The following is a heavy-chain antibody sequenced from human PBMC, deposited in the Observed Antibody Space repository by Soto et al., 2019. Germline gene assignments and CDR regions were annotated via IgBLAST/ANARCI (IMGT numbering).Heavy chain of an antibody. CDR2: IKSKTDGGTT. V-gene: IGHV3-15*01. D-gene: IGHD6-13*01. J-gene: IGHJ4*02. CDR1: GFTFSNAW. Sequence: EVQLVESGGGLVKPGGSLRLSCAASGFTFSNAWMSWVRQAPGKGLEWVGSIKSKTDGGTTDYAEPVKGRFTISRDESKNTLYLQMNSLNTGDTAMDYFTTDRDSSSWNGNYFDFLGQGTLVTVSS. CDR3: TTDRDSSSWNGNYFDF.